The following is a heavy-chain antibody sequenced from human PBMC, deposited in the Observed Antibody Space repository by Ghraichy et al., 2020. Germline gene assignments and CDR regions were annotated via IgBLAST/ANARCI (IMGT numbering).Heavy chain of an antibody. CDR1: GGTFSSYA. CDR3: ARDREVATTHYGMDV. CDR2: IIPIFGTA. J-gene: IGHJ6*02. D-gene: IGHD5-12*01. V-gene: IGHV1-69*05. Sequence: SVKVSCKASGGTFSSYAISWVRQAPGQGLEWMGGIIPIFGTANYAQKFQGRVTITTDESTSTAYMELSSLRSEDTAVYYCARDREVATTHYGMDVWGQGTTVTVSS.